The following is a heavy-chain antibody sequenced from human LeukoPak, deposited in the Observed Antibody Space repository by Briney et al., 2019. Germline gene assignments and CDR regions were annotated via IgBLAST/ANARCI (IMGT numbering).Heavy chain of an antibody. D-gene: IGHD3-10*01. Sequence: SETLSLTCTVSGGSISSYYWSWIRQPPGKGLEWIGYIYYSGSTNYNPSLKGRVTISVDTSKNQLSLKLSSVTAADTAVYYCARSSCLWFGEYGCYFDYWGQGTLVTVSS. J-gene: IGHJ4*02. CDR1: GGSISSYY. V-gene: IGHV4-59*01. CDR3: ARSSCLWFGEYGCYFDY. CDR2: IYYSGST.